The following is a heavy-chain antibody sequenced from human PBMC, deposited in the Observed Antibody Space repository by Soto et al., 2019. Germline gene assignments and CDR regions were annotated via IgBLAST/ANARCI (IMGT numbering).Heavy chain of an antibody. D-gene: IGHD4-4*01. CDR2: MSGSGSGT. J-gene: IGHJ6*02. Sequence: DVQLLESGGGLVQPGGSLRLSCAASGFRFSTYAMSWVRQAPGKGLEWVSVMSGSGSGTYYADSVKGRFTISRADSKKTLYLIMNSLRAEDTDLYYGVRRAKLTTVTASVGDYYCLDVWGQGTTVTVSS. CDR3: VRRAKLTTVTASVGDYYCLDV. CDR1: GFRFSTYA. V-gene: IGHV3-23*01.